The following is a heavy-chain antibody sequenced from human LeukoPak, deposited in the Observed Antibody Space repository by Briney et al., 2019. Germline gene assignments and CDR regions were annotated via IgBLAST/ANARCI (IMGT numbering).Heavy chain of an antibody. Sequence: GGSLRLSCAASGFTFSSYSMNWVRQAPGKGLEWVSYISSSSSTIYYADSVKGRFTISRDNAKNSLYLQMNSLRAEDTAVYYCARDRTPNYWGQGTLVTVSS. D-gene: IGHD2-15*01. CDR3: ARDRTPNY. CDR2: ISSSSSTI. J-gene: IGHJ4*02. CDR1: GFTFSSYS. V-gene: IGHV3-48*04.